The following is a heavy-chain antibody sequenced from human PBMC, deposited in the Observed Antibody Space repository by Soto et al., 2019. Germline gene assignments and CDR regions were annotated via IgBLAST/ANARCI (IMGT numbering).Heavy chain of an antibody. Sequence: QVQLVQSGAEVKKPGASVKVSCRASGYSFSSYGITWVRQAPGQGLEWMGWISTYNGNTNYAQKLQGRVTMTTDTSTSTAYMEMRSLTTDDTAIYYCARDSYADYWGQGTLVTVSS. J-gene: IGHJ4*02. V-gene: IGHV1-18*01. CDR3: ARDSYADY. D-gene: IGHD3-16*01. CDR2: ISTYNGNT. CDR1: GYSFSSYG.